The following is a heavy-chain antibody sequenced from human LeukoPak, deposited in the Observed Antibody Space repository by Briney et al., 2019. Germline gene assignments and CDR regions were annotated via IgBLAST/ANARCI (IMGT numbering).Heavy chain of an antibody. D-gene: IGHD3-10*01. CDR1: GGSFSGYY. CDR3: ARGLDQYGSGSYYNDY. Sequence: SETLSLTCAVYGGSFSGYYWSWIRQPPGKGLEWIGEINHSGSTNYNPSLKSRVTISVDTSKNQFSLKLSSVTAADTAVYCCARGLDQYGSGSYYNDYWGQGTLVTVSS. CDR2: INHSGST. V-gene: IGHV4-34*01. J-gene: IGHJ4*02.